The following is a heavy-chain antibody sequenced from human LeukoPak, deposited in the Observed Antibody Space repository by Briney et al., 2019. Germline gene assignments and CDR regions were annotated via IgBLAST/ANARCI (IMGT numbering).Heavy chain of an antibody. V-gene: IGHV4-59*11. CDR1: GGSISSHY. CDR3: ARGVDIALY. Sequence: SETLSLTCTVSGGSISSHYWSWIRQPPGKGLEWIGYIYYSGSTNYNPSLKSRVTISVDTSKNQFSLKLSSVTAADTAVYYCARGVDIALYWGQGTLVTVSS. D-gene: IGHD5-12*01. CDR2: IYYSGST. J-gene: IGHJ4*02.